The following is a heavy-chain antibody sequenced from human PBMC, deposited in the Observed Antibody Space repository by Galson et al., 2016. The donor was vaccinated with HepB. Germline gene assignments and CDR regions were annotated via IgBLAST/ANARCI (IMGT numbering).Heavy chain of an antibody. J-gene: IGHJ6*02. D-gene: IGHD6-13*01. CDR3: ARALNSSSPYGRRYYGLDV. V-gene: IGHV3-13*01. CDR1: GFTFGNHD. Sequence: LRLSCAASGFTFGNHDMHWVRQATGKGLEWVSAIGSTGDTYYSGPVKGRFTISREKAEKSVSLQMKSLRAGDTAVYYCARALNSSSPYGRRYYGLDVWGQGTRVTVSS. CDR2: IGSTGDT.